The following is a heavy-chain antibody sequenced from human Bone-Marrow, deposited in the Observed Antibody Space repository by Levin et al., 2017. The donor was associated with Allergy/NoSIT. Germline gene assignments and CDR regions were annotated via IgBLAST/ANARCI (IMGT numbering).Heavy chain of an antibody. CDR3: AGDYYGSGSYFHSPFDY. D-gene: IGHD3-10*01. V-gene: IGHV4-39*01. CDR2: IYYSGST. Sequence: SSETLSLTCTVSGGSISSSSYYWGWIRQPPGKGLEWIGSIYYSGSTYYNPSLKSRVTISVDTSKNQFSLKLSSVTAADTAVYYCAGDYYGSGSYFHSPFDYWGQGTLVTVSS. CDR1: GGSISSSSYY. J-gene: IGHJ4*02.